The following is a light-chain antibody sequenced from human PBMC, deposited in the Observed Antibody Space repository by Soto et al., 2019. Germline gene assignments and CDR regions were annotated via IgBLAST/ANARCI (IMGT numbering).Light chain of an antibody. J-gene: IGKJ2*01. V-gene: IGKV3-20*01. CDR3: QQYGSTPPYT. CDR1: QSVSSSY. CDR2: EAS. Sequence: EIVLTQSPGTLSLSPGERATLSCRASQSVSSSYLAWYQQKPGQAPRLLIYEASGRATGIPDRFSGSVSGTDFTLNISRLEPEDFAVYYCQQYGSTPPYTFGQGTKLEIK.